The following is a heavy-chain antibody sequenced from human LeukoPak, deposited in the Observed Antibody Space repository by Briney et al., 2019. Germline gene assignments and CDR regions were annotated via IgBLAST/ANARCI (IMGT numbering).Heavy chain of an antibody. J-gene: IGHJ3*01. CDR3: ARDRHIVVVPAASTFPLGA. Sequence: ASVKVSCKASGYTFTSYYMHWVRQAPGQGLEWMGIINPSGGSTSYAQKFQGRVTMTRDTSTSIVYMELSRLRSDDTAVYYCARDRHIVVVPAASTFPLGAWGQGTMVTVSS. CDR1: GYTFTSYY. D-gene: IGHD2-2*01. CDR2: INPSGGST. V-gene: IGHV1-46*01.